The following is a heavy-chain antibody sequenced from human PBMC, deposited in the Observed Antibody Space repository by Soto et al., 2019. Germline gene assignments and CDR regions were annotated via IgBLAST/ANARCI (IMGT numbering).Heavy chain of an antibody. CDR1: GGTFSSYA. D-gene: IGHD3-3*01. CDR2: IIPIFGTA. CDR3: ARGGYDFWSGLRYYYGMDV. J-gene: IGHJ6*02. Sequence: GASVKVSCKASGGTFSSYAISWVRQAPGQGLEWMGGIIPIFGTANYAQKFQGRVTITADESTSTAYMELSSLRSEDTAVYYCARGGYDFWSGLRYYYGMDVWGQGTTVTVSS. V-gene: IGHV1-69*13.